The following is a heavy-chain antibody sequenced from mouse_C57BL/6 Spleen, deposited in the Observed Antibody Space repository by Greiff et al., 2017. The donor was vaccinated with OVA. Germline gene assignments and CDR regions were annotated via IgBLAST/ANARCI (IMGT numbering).Heavy chain of an antibody. V-gene: IGHV5-17*01. CDR1: GFTFSDYG. Sequence: EVHLVESGGGLVKPGGSLKLSCAASGFTFSDYGMHWVRQAPEKGLEWVAYISSGSSTIYYADTVKGRFTISRDNAKNTLFLQMTSLRSEDTAMYYCARDAEDYAMDYWGQGTSVTVSS. J-gene: IGHJ4*01. CDR3: ARDAEDYAMDY. CDR2: ISSGSSTI.